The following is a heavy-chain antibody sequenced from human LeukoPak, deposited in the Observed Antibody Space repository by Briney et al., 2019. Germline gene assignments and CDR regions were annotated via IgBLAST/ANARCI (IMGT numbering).Heavy chain of an antibody. D-gene: IGHD3-22*01. CDR1: GFTFSSYG. Sequence: GRSLRLSCAASGFTFSSYGMHWVRQAPGKGLEWVAVISYDGSNKYYADSVKGRFTISRDNSKNTLYLQMNSLRAEDTAVYYCAKSRPIVVVIGPFDYWGQGTLVTVSS. CDR3: AKSRPIVVVIGPFDY. V-gene: IGHV3-30*18. CDR2: ISYDGSNK. J-gene: IGHJ4*02.